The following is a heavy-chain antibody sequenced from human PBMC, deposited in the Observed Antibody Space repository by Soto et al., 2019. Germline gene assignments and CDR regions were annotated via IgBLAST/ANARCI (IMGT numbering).Heavy chain of an antibody. V-gene: IGHV3-21*04. Sequence: GGSLRLSCAASGFTFRSFTMNWVRQAPGKGLEWVSTISSNSAYIYYTDALRGRFTISRDNAKNSLHLQMNSLRSDDTAVYYCAREVYYDFWSGYSNYYYGMDVWGQGTTVTVSS. D-gene: IGHD3-3*01. CDR1: GFTFRSFT. CDR2: ISSNSAYI. CDR3: AREVYYDFWSGYSNYYYGMDV. J-gene: IGHJ6*02.